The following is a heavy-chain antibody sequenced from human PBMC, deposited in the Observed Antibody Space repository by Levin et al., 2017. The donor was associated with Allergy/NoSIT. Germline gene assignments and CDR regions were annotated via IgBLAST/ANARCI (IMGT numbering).Heavy chain of an antibody. CDR3: AKDSEQWLLPDY. Sequence: SLKISCAASGFTFDDYAMHWVRQAPGKGLEWVSGISWNSGSIGYADSVKGRFTISRDNAKNSLYLQMNSLRAEDTALYYCAKDSEQWLLPDYWGQGTLVTVSS. CDR2: ISWNSGSI. CDR1: GFTFDDYA. D-gene: IGHD6-19*01. J-gene: IGHJ4*02. V-gene: IGHV3-9*01.